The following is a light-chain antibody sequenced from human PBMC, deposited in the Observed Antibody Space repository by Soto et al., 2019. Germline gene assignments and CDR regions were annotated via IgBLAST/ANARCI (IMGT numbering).Light chain of an antibody. V-gene: IGKV1-39*01. J-gene: IGKJ3*01. CDR3: QQSYSTPVT. Sequence: DIQMTQSPSSLSASVGDRVTITCRASQSISSYLNWYQQKPGKAPKLLIYAASSLQSGVPSRFSGSGSGTDFXLTISSLQPEDFATYYCQQSYSTPVTFGPGTKVDIK. CDR2: AAS. CDR1: QSISSY.